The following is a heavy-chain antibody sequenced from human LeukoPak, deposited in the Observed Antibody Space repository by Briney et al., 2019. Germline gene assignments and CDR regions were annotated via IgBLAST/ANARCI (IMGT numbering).Heavy chain of an antibody. J-gene: IGHJ4*02. CDR2: INPNSGGT. Sequence: ASVKFSCKVSGYTFTGYYMHWVRQAPGQGLDWMGWINPNSGGTNYAQKFQGRVTTTRDTTIRSTYTELNRLTSNDPPAHYCTRVWLRLIDYWGQGTLVTVSS. V-gene: IGHV1-2*02. CDR1: GYTFTGYY. D-gene: IGHD5-12*01. CDR3: TRVWLRLIDY.